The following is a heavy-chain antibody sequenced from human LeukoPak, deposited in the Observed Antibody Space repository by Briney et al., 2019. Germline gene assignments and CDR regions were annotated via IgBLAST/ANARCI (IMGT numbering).Heavy chain of an antibody. CDR1: GGSISSSSYY. V-gene: IGHV4-39*01. D-gene: IGHD3-10*01. CDR3: ARPGDYFDY. CDR2: IYYSGST. Sequence: SETLSLTCTVSGGSISSSSYYWGWIRQPPGKGLEWIGSIYYSGSTYYNPSLKSRVTISVDTSKNQFSLKLSSVTAADTAVYYCARPGDYFDYWGQGTLVPVSS. J-gene: IGHJ4*02.